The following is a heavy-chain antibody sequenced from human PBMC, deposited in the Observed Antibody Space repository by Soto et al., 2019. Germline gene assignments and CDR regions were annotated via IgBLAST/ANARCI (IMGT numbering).Heavy chain of an antibody. Sequence: SETLSLTCTVSGGSISSYYWSWIRQTAGKGLEWIGRIYPSGNTNYNPSLKSRVTMSIDTSKNQLSLKLRSVTAADTAVYFCAGDEGYYYSGVDVWGQGTAVTVSS. CDR1: GGSISSYY. CDR2: IYPSGNT. CDR3: AGDEGYYYSGVDV. J-gene: IGHJ6*02. V-gene: IGHV4-4*07.